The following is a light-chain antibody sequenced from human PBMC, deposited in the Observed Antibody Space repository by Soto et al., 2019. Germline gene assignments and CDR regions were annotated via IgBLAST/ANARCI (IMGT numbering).Light chain of an antibody. V-gene: IGKV1-6*01. J-gene: IGKJ1*01. CDR1: QGIRND. CDR2: AAS. Sequence: AIQMTQSPSSLSASVGDRVTITCGASQGIRNDLGWYQQKPGKAPKLLGYAASSLQSGVPSRLSGSGSGTDFTLTISSLQTEDFATYYCLQDYNSPPTFGHGTQVDIK. CDR3: LQDYNSPPT.